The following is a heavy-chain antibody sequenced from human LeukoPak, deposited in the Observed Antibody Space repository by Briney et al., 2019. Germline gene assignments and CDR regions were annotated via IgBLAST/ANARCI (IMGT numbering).Heavy chain of an antibody. CDR1: GYTFTSYD. J-gene: IGHJ2*01. D-gene: IGHD2-21*02. CDR2: MNPNSGNT. Sequence: ASVTVSCKASGYTFTSYDINWVRQATGQGLEWMGWMNPNSGNTGYAQKFQGRVTMTRNTSISTAYMELSSLRSEDTAVYYCARRENCGGDCPYWYFDLWGRGTLVTVSS. V-gene: IGHV1-8*01. CDR3: ARRENCGGDCPYWYFDL.